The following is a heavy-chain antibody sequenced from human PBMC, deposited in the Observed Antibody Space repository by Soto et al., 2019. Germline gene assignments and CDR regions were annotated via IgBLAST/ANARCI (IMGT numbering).Heavy chain of an antibody. CDR3: ARGGSYGSGSFLVD. Sequence: QVQLQESGPGLVKPSGTLSLTCAVSGGSISSSNWWSWVRQPPGKGLEWIGEIYHSGSTNYNPSLECLVSISVDKSKNHFSLKLGSVTAADSAVYYFARGGSYGSGSFLVDWGQGTLVTVSS. J-gene: IGHJ4*02. CDR1: GGSISSSNW. V-gene: IGHV4-4*02. D-gene: IGHD3-10*01. CDR2: IYHSGST.